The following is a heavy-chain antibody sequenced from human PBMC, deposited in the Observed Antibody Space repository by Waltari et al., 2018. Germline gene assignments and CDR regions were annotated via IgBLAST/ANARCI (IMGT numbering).Heavy chain of an antibody. Sequence: QLQLQESGPGLVKPSETLSLTCTVSGGSISSSSYYWGWIRQPPGKGLECIGSFYYSGSTYYNPSLKSRVTISVDTSKNQFSLKLSSVTAADTAVYYCARETNTGDGNWFDPWGQGTLVTVSS. V-gene: IGHV4-39*02. CDR1: GGSISSSSYY. CDR2: FYYSGST. D-gene: IGHD7-27*01. CDR3: ARETNTGDGNWFDP. J-gene: IGHJ5*02.